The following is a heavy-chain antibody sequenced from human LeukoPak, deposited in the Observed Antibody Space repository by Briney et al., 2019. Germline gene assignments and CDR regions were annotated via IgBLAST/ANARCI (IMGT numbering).Heavy chain of an antibody. CDR3: AISSKGNYGDYDQH. J-gene: IGHJ1*01. CDR2: INSDGSST. Sequence: PGGSLRLSCAASGFTFSSYWMHWVRQAPGKGLVWVSRINSDGSSTSYADSVKGRFTISRDNAKNSLYLQMNSLRAEDTAVYYCAISSKGNYGDYDQHWGQGTLVTVSS. D-gene: IGHD4-17*01. CDR1: GFTFSSYW. V-gene: IGHV3-74*01.